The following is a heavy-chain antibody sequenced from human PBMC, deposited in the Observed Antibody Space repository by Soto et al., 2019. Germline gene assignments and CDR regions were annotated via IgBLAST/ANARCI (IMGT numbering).Heavy chain of an antibody. CDR2: MNPNSGNT. CDR3: ARGRGYCSGGSCYLFDY. Sequence: QVQLVQSGAEVKKAGASVKVSCKASGYTFTSYDINWVRQATGQGLEWMGWMNPNSGNTGYAQKFQGRDTMTRNTSISTAYMELSSLRSEDSAVYYCARGRGYCSGGSCYLFDYWGQGTLVTVSS. CDR1: GYTFTSYD. D-gene: IGHD2-15*01. V-gene: IGHV1-8*01. J-gene: IGHJ4*02.